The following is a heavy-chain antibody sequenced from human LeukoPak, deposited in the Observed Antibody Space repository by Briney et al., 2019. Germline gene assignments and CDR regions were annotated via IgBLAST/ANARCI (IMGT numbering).Heavy chain of an antibody. D-gene: IGHD6-13*01. J-gene: IGHJ4*02. CDR2: ISGYNGNT. CDR3: ARDRAAGIAAD. Sequence: ASVQVSCKASGYTFIYFNLSWVRQAPGQGLEWMGWISGYNGNTNYAQKFQGRVTMTTDTSTSTAYMELRSLRSDDTAIYYCARDRAAGIAADWGQGTLVTVSS. CDR1: GYTFIYFN. V-gene: IGHV1-18*01.